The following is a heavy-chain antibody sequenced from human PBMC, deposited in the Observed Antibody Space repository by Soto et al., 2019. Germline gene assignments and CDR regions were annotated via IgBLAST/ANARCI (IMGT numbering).Heavy chain of an antibody. D-gene: IGHD3-10*01. J-gene: IGHJ4*02. Sequence: SETLSLTCTVSGGSISSYYWSWIRQPPGKGLEWIGYIYYSGSTNYNPSLKSRVTISVDTSKNQFSLKLSSVTAADTAVYYCARLLTSSDDYWGQGTLVIVSS. CDR1: GGSISSYY. CDR2: IYYSGST. CDR3: ARLLTSSDDY. V-gene: IGHV4-59*08.